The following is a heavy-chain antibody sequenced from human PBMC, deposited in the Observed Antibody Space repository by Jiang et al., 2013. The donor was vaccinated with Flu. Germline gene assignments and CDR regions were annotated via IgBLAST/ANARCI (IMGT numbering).Heavy chain of an antibody. Sequence: CAASGFKFDDYAMHWVRQAPGKGLEWVSGINWKSDDXNYADSVTGRFTISRDNAKNSLYLQMDSLRPDDTALYYCAKDMRGYYYVMDVWGQGTTVTVSS. CDR3: AKDMRGYYYVMDV. CDR2: INWKSDDX. CDR1: GFKFDDYA. J-gene: IGHJ6*02. V-gene: IGHV3-9*01.